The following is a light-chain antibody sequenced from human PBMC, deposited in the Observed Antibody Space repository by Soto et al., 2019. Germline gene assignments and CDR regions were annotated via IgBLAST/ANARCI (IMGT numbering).Light chain of an antibody. CDR3: QQYDSYSGT. V-gene: IGKV1-5*01. CDR2: DAY. Sequence: DIQMTQSPSTLSASVGDRVTITCRASQTISSWLAWYQQLPGKAPKLLIYDAYTLETGVPSRFSGSGSGTDFTLTISSLQADDFATYYCQQYDSYSGTFGQGTKV. J-gene: IGKJ1*01. CDR1: QTISSW.